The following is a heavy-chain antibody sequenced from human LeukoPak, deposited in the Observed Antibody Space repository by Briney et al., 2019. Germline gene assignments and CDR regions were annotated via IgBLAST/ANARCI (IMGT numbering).Heavy chain of an antibody. CDR2: IYYSGST. D-gene: IGHD3-9*01. V-gene: IGHV4-59*01. Sequence: SETLSLTCTVSGGSISSYCWSWIRQPPGKGLEWIGYIYYSGSTNYNPSLKSRVTISVDTSKNQFSLKLSSVTAADTAVYYCARTLRYFDWCFDYWGQGTLVTVSS. J-gene: IGHJ4*02. CDR1: GGSISSYC. CDR3: ARTLRYFDWCFDY.